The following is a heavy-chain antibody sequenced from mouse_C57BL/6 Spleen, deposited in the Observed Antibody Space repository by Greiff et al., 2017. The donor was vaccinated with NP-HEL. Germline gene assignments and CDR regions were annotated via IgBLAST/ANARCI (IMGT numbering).Heavy chain of an antibody. Sequence: QVQLQQSGAELARPGASVKLSCKASGYTFTSYGISWVKQRTGQGLEWIGEIYPRSGNTYYNEKFKGKATLTADKSSSTAYMELRSLTSEDSAVYFCARSGYYSKDSAMDYWGQGTSVTVSS. D-gene: IGHD2-5*01. J-gene: IGHJ4*01. V-gene: IGHV1-81*01. CDR3: ARSGYYSKDSAMDY. CDR1: GYTFTSYG. CDR2: IYPRSGNT.